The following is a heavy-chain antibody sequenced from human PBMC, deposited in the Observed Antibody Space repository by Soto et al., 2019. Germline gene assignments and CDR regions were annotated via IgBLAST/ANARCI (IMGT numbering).Heavy chain of an antibody. V-gene: IGHV4-61*01. CDR2: LYYSGIT. J-gene: IGHJ4*02. CDR3: ERLDLTSYSDY. D-gene: IGHD3-16*01. Sequence: SETLSLTCTVSGDSVSSRNCYWSWIRLPPGKGLEWIGYLYYSGITDYNPSLKSRVTISADTSKNQFSLKLSSVTAADTAVYYCERLDLTSYSDYWGQGTLVTVYS. CDR1: GDSVSSRNCY.